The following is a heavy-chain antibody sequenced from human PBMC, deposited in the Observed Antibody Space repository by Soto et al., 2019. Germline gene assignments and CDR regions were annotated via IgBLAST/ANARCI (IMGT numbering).Heavy chain of an antibody. Sequence: PSETLSLTCTVSGGSISSYYWSWIRQPPGKGLEWIGYIYYSGSTNYNPSLKSRVTISVDTSKNQFSLKLSSVTAADTAVYYCARVYYYDSSGYAHGGYFDYWGQGTLVTVSS. CDR1: GGSISSYY. J-gene: IGHJ4*02. D-gene: IGHD3-22*01. CDR2: IYYSGST. CDR3: ARVYYYDSSGYAHGGYFDY. V-gene: IGHV4-59*01.